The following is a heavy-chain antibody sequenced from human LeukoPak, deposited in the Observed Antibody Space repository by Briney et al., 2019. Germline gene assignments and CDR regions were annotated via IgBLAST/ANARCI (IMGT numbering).Heavy chain of an antibody. Sequence: GGSLRLSCAASGFTFSSYWMSWVRQAPGKGLEWVSAISGSSGTRNYADSVKGRFTISRDNSKSTLYLQMNSLRVEDTAIYYCAKVRGTEESRFYDSWGQGTLVTVSS. J-gene: IGHJ4*02. CDR1: GFTFSSYW. CDR2: ISGSSGTR. V-gene: IGHV3-23*01. D-gene: IGHD2/OR15-2a*01. CDR3: AKVRGTEESRFYDS.